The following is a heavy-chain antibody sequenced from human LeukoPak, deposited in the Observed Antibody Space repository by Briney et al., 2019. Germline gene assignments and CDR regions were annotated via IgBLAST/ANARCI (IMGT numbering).Heavy chain of an antibody. Sequence: SETLSLTCAVYGGSFSGYYWSWIRQPPGKGLEWIGEINHSGSTNYNPSLKSRVTISVDTSKNQFSLKLSSVTAADTAVYHCARARNFDPWGQGTLVTVSS. D-gene: IGHD2/OR15-2a*01. V-gene: IGHV4-34*01. CDR2: INHSGST. CDR1: GGSFSGYY. J-gene: IGHJ5*02. CDR3: ARARNFDP.